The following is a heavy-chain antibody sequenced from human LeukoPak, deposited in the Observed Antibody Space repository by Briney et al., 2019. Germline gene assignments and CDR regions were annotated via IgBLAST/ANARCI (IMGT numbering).Heavy chain of an antibody. J-gene: IGHJ4*02. Sequence: PGGSLRLSCAASGFTFDDYGLSWVRQAPGKGLEWVSAISGSGGGTYYADYVKGRFTISRDNSKNTLYLQVNSLRAEDTAVYYCAKYRGLRYYDDWGQGTLVTVSS. CDR1: GFTFDDYG. CDR2: ISGSGGGT. V-gene: IGHV3-23*01. D-gene: IGHD3-22*01. CDR3: AKYRGLRYYDD.